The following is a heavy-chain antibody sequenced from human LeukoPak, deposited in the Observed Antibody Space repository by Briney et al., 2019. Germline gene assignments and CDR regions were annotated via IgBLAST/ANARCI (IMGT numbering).Heavy chain of an antibody. V-gene: IGHV4-34*01. D-gene: IGHD3-3*01. Sequence: SETLSLTCAVYGGSFSGYYWSWIRQPPGKGLEWIGEIYHSGSTNYNPSLKSRVAMSVDTSKNQFSLNLSSVTAADTAVYYCATIFHRGDVWGKGTTVTVSS. CDR1: GGSFSGYY. J-gene: IGHJ6*04. CDR2: IYHSGST. CDR3: ATIFHRGDV.